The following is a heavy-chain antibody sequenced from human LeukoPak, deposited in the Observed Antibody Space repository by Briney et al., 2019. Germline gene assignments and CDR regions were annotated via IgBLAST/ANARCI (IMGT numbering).Heavy chain of an antibody. D-gene: IGHD5-24*01. V-gene: IGHV3-48*04. CDR2: ISGQGSTL. J-gene: IGHJ4*02. Sequence: GGSLRLSCVASDFTFSRYSMGWVRQAPGKGLGWVSYISGQGSTLYYADSVQGRFTISRDNAKNSLYLQMNSLRAEDTAVYYCARDHLEDYFDYWGQGTLVTVSS. CDR3: ARDHLEDYFDY. CDR1: DFTFSRYS.